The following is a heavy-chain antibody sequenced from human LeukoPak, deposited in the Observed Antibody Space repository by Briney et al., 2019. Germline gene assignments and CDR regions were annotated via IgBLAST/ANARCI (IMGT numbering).Heavy chain of an antibody. CDR3: ASRNTYYYYGIDV. Sequence: AGGSLRLSCAASGFTFSSYWMHWVRQAPGKGLVWVSHINSDASSTGYADSVKGRFTISRDNAKNTLYLQMNSLRAKDTAVYYCASRNTYYYYGIDVWGQGTTVTVSS. CDR2: INSDASST. CDR1: GFTFSSYW. D-gene: IGHD1-14*01. V-gene: IGHV3-74*01. J-gene: IGHJ6*02.